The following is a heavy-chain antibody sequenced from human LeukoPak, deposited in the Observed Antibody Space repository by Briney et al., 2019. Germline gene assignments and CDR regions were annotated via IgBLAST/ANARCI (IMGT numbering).Heavy chain of an antibody. CDR3: SGVNGYYYYYMDV. CDR2: IYYSGST. CDR1: GDSISSGGYS. J-gene: IGHJ6*03. Sequence: KPSETLSLTCVVSGDSISSGGYSWSWIRQPPGKGLEWIGSIYYSGSTYYNPSLKSRVTISVDTSKNQFSLKLSSVTAADTAVYYCSGVNGYYYYYMDVWGKGTTVTVSS. V-gene: IGHV4-39*07.